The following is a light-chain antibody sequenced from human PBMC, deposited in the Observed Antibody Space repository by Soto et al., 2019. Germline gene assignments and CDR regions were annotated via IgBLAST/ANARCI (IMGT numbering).Light chain of an antibody. J-gene: IGKJ4*01. CDR2: AAS. CDR3: QQSYSIPLT. Sequence: DIQMTQSPPSLSASVGDRVTITCRASQSISIYLNWYQQKPGKAPKLLIYAASSLQSGVPSRFSGSGSWTDFTLTISSLQPEDFATYYCQQSYSIPLTFGGGTKVQIK. CDR1: QSISIY. V-gene: IGKV1-39*01.